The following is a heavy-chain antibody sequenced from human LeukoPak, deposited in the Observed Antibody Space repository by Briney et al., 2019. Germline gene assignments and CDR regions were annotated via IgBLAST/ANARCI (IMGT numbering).Heavy chain of an antibody. D-gene: IGHD5-24*01. V-gene: IGHV1-69*05. CDR3: ARDCRDGYNFEYFDY. CDR1: GGTFSSYA. CDR2: TIPIFGTA. J-gene: IGHJ4*02. Sequence: ASVKVSCKASGGTFSSYAISWARQAPGQGLEWMGRTIPIFGTANYAQKFQGRVTITTDESTSTAYMELSSLRSEDTAVYYCARDCRDGYNFEYFDYWGQGTLVTVSS.